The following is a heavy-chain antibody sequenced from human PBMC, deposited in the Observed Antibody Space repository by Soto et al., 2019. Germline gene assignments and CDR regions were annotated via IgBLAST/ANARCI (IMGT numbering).Heavy chain of an antibody. Sequence: GESLKISCKAFGYNFSTYRIGWVRQMPGKGLEWMGIVYPGDSDTRYSPSLQGQVTLSADKSISTAYLQWSSLKASDTAIYYCARRGKAFDIWGQGTMVTVSS. CDR3: ARRGKAFDI. V-gene: IGHV5-51*01. CDR2: VYPGDSDT. J-gene: IGHJ3*02. CDR1: GYNFSTYR.